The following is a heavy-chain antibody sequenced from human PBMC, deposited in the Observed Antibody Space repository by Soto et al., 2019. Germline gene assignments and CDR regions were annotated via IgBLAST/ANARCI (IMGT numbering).Heavy chain of an antibody. CDR1: GGSFSGYY. D-gene: IGHD3-10*01. CDR2: INHSGST. J-gene: IGHJ6*03. V-gene: IGHV4-34*01. CDR3: ARGRDYYGSGNYRRNYYYMDV. Sequence: QVQLQQWGAGLLKPSETLSLTCAVYGGSFSGYYWSWIRQPPGKGLEWIGEINHSGSTNYNPSLKSRVTISVDTSKNQFSLKLSSVTAADTAVYYCARGRDYYGSGNYRRNYYYMDVWGKGTMVTVSS.